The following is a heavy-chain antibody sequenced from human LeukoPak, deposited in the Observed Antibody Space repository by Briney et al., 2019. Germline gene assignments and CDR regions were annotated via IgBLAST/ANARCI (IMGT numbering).Heavy chain of an antibody. CDR2: IHPEDSFA. CDR1: GYVFIRHW. V-gene: IGHV5-51*01. Sequence: HGESLKISCKTSGYVFIRHWIGWVRQVPGKGLEWMGVIHPEDSFARYNPAFEGQVTLSVDESASIAYLLLSRLRASDTAIYYCARQNHYYYYMDVWGRGTTVIVSS. CDR3: ARQNHYYYYMDV. J-gene: IGHJ6*03.